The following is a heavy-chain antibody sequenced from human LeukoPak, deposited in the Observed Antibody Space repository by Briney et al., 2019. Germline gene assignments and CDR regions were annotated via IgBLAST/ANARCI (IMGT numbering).Heavy chain of an antibody. V-gene: IGHV4-34*01. CDR3: ARATASGSGRAYDR. Sequence: PSETLSLTCAVYGDSTIGHYWTWLRQPPGKRLEWIGEIHHSGGTNSNPSLKDRVTMSIDMSKNQFSLKLNSVTAADTAVYFCARATASGSGRAYDRWAQGNLVPVSS. J-gene: IGHJ5*02. D-gene: IGHD3-10*01. CDR2: IHHSGGT. CDR1: GDSTIGHY.